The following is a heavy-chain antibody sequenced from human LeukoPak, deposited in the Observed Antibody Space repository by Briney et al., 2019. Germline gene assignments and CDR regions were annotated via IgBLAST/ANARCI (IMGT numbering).Heavy chain of an antibody. D-gene: IGHD3-22*01. Sequence: PGASVKVSCKASGYTFTSYYMHWVRQAPGQGLEWMGIINPSGGSTSYAQKFQGRVTMTRDTSTSTVYMELSSLRSEDTAVYYCARDGRYYDSSGYYFGPEVVWYFDYWGQGTLVTVSS. V-gene: IGHV1-46*01. CDR3: ARDGRYYDSSGYYFGPEVVWYFDY. J-gene: IGHJ4*02. CDR2: INPSGGST. CDR1: GYTFTSYY.